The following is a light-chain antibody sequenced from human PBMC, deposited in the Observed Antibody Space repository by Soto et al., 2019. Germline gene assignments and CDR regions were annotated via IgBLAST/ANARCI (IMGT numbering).Light chain of an antibody. CDR2: GVT. J-gene: IGLJ1*01. CDR3: SSYAGRSMYV. V-gene: IGLV2-8*01. CDR1: SRDVGTYDY. Sequence: QSPLSQPPAASGSPGHSFTFSCTGTSRDVGTYDYVSWYQQYPGKAPKLLIYGVTRRPSGVPDRFSGSKSGNTAALTVSGLQAEDEAYYYCSSYAGRSMYVFGTGTKVTVL.